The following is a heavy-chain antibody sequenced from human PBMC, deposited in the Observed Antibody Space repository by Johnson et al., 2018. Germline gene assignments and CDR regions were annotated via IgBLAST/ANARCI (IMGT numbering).Heavy chain of an antibody. J-gene: IGHJ1*01. Sequence: VQLVESGGGLVQPGGSLRLSCAASGFTFSSYAMSWVRQAPGKGLEWVSAISGSGGSTYYADSVKGRFTISRDNSKNTRYLQMNSRRDESTAVYYCSKDDQQQMGRPDFQHWGQGTLVTVSA. V-gene: IGHV3-23*04. CDR3: SKDDQQQMGRPDFQH. D-gene: IGHD6-13*01. CDR1: GFTFSSYA. CDR2: ISGSGGST.